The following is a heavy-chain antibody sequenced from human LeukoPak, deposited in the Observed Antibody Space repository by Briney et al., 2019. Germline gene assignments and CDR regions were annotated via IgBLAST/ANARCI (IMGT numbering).Heavy chain of an antibody. J-gene: IGHJ6*03. CDR2: INHSGST. CDR1: GGSFSGYY. Sequence: SETLSLTCAVYGGSFSGYYWSWIRQPPGKGLEWIGEINHSGSTNYNPSLKRRVTISVDTSKNQFSLKLSSVTAADTAVYYCARGQRGYFDPLYGYYYYYMDVWGKGTTVTISS. CDR3: ARGQRGYFDPLYGYYYYYMDV. V-gene: IGHV4-34*01. D-gene: IGHD3-9*01.